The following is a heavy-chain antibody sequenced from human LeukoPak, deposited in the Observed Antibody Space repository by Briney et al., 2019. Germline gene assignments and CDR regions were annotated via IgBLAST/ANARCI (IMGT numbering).Heavy chain of an antibody. V-gene: IGHV4-39*01. Sequence: SETLSLTCTVSGGSISNSNYYWGWIRQPPGKGLEWIGSIYYGGSTYYNPSLKSRVTISVDTSKNQFSLNLSSVTAADTAVYYCARQDRIVAADTSYWGQGTLVTVSS. J-gene: IGHJ4*02. CDR3: ARQDRIVAADTSY. CDR1: GGSISNSNYY. D-gene: IGHD6-13*01. CDR2: IYYGGST.